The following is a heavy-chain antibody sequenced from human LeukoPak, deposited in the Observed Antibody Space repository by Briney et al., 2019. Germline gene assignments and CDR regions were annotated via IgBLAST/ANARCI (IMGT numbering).Heavy chain of an antibody. V-gene: IGHV3-48*01. D-gene: IGHD3-22*01. Sequence: PGGSLRLSCAASGFTFSSYSMNWVRQAPGKGLEWVSYISSSSSTIYYADSVKGRFTISRDNAKNSLYLQMNSLRAEDTAVYYCARGSYYDSSGYLDYWGQGTLVTVSS. CDR1: GFTFSSYS. CDR2: ISSSSSTI. CDR3: ARGSYYDSSGYLDY. J-gene: IGHJ4*02.